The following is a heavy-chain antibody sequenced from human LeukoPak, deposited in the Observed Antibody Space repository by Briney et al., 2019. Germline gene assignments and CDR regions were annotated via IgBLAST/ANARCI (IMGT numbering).Heavy chain of an antibody. CDR1: GYTFIRYG. D-gene: IGHD1-26*01. V-gene: IGHV1-18*01. CDR3: AREESIGRYQFLHDS. CDR2: ISPYNGNT. J-gene: IGHJ4*02. Sequence: ASVKVSCKTSGYTFIRYGITWVRQAPGQGLEWMAWISPYNGNTKYVQNLQGRLTITTDTSTSTAYMELRSLTSDDTAAYFCAREESIGRYQFLHDSWGQGTLVTVSS.